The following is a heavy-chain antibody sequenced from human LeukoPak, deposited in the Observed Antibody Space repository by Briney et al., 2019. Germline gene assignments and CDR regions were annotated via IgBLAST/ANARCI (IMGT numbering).Heavy chain of an antibody. D-gene: IGHD2-21*01. CDR3: SRLDSFSSPNAYYFDY. Sequence: ASVTVSCKASGYTFTSYGISWVRQAPGQGLEWMGWISAYNGNTNYAQKLQGRVTITTDTSTSTAYMELRSLRSDDTAVYYCSRLDSFSSPNAYYFDYWGQGTLVTVS. CDR2: ISAYNGNT. CDR1: GYTFTSYG. V-gene: IGHV1-18*01. J-gene: IGHJ4*02.